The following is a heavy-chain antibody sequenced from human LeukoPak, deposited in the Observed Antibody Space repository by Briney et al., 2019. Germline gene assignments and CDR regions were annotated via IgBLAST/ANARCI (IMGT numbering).Heavy chain of an antibody. V-gene: IGHV4-59*02. CDR1: GGSVSSYY. CDR3: ARATPYSSSFDY. CDR2: IYYSGST. Sequence: SETLSLTCTVSGGSVSSYYWSWIRQTPGKGLEWIGYIYYSGSTNYNPSLKSRVTISVDTSKNQFSLKLSSVTAADTAVYYCARATPYSSSFDYWGQGTLVTVSS. J-gene: IGHJ4*02. D-gene: IGHD6-13*01.